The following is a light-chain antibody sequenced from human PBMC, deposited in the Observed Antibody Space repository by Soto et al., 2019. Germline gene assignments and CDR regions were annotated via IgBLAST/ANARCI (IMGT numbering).Light chain of an antibody. Sequence: IQLTQSPSSLSASVGDRVTITCRASQDISSALAWYQQRPGKPPKLLISDASSLEGGVPSRFSGSGSETDFTLIISGLQPEDFASYYCQQFNKFPGTFGQGTKLEIK. CDR2: DAS. V-gene: IGKV1D-13*01. CDR3: QQFNKFPGT. CDR1: QDISSA. J-gene: IGKJ2*01.